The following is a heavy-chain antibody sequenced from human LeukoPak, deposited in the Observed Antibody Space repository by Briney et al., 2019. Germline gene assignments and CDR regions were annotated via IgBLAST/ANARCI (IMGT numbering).Heavy chain of an antibody. CDR3: ARDPYPSIAVAGSIDY. CDR1: GYTFTSYN. J-gene: IGHJ4*02. CDR2: INTSGGST. D-gene: IGHD6-19*01. V-gene: IGHV1-46*01. Sequence: GSVRVSCEASGYTFTSYNMHWVRQAPGQGLEWMGLINTSGGSTCYAQKFQGRVTITRDTATSTVYMELSSLRADDTAVYYCARDPYPSIAVAGSIDYWGQGTLVTVSS.